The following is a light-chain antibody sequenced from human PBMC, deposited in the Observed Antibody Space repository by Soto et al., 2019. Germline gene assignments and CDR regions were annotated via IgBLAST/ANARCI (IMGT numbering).Light chain of an antibody. Sequence: DIQMTQSPSPLSASVGDRVDITCRTSQSVSSYLNWYQAKPGKAPKLLIYEASSLDSGVPSRFSGSGSGTDFTLTISSLQPEDSATYYWQQSYSSPPFTFGPGTRVDI. CDR3: QQSYSSPPFT. CDR1: QSVSSY. V-gene: IGKV1-39*01. CDR2: EAS. J-gene: IGKJ3*01.